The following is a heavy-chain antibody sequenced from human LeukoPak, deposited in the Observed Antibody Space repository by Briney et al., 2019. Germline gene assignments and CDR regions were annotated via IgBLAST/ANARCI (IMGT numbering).Heavy chain of an antibody. V-gene: IGHV3-74*01. CDR2: VNNDGRET. CDR1: GFSFSSYS. Sequence: PGGSLRLSCTASGFSFSSYSMHWVRQAPGKGLVWVSYVNNDGRETAHADSVKGRFTISRDNARNTVFLQMNSLRADDTAVYYCARGTGGLDPWGQGTLVIVSS. D-gene: IGHD3/OR15-3a*01. CDR3: ARGTGGLDP. J-gene: IGHJ5*02.